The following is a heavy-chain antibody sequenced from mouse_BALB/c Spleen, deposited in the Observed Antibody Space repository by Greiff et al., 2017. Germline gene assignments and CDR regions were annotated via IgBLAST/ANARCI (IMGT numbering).Heavy chain of an antibody. D-gene: IGHD2-14*01. CDR1: GFTFSSYA. CDR2: ISSGGSYT. CDR3: GRHGDYRYDVGFAY. Sequence: EVKLMESGGGLVKPGGSLKLSCAASGFTFSSYAMSWVRQTPEKRLEWVATISSGGSYTSYPDSVKGRFTISRDNAKNTLYLQMSSLRSEDTAMYYCGRHGDYRYDVGFAYWGQGTLVTVSA. J-gene: IGHJ3*01. V-gene: IGHV5-9-3*01.